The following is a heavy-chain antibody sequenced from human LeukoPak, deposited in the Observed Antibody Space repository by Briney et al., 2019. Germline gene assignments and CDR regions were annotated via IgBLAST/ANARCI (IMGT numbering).Heavy chain of an antibody. D-gene: IGHD3-10*01. V-gene: IGHV3-48*02. Sequence: GGSLRLSCAASGFTFSSYAMAWVRQAPGKGLEWLSYISSSSKINYADSVKGRFTISRDNAKNSLYLQMNSLRDEDTAVYYCARSGNPGLQDVDPGDQGTLVAV. CDR3: ARSGNPGLQDVDP. CDR1: GFTFSSYA. CDR2: ISSSSKI. J-gene: IGHJ5*02.